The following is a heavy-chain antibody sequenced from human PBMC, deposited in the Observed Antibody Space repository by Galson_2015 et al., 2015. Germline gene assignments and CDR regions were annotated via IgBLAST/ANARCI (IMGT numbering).Heavy chain of an antibody. Sequence: SVKVSCKASGGTFSSYAISWVRQAPGQGLEWMGGIIPIFGTANYAQKFQGRVTITADESTSTAYMELSSLRSEDTAVYYCAREYGYGGNLGAFDIWGQGTMVTVSS. CDR2: IIPIFGTA. V-gene: IGHV1-69*13. J-gene: IGHJ3*02. CDR3: AREYGYGGNLGAFDI. CDR1: GGTFSSYA. D-gene: IGHD4-23*01.